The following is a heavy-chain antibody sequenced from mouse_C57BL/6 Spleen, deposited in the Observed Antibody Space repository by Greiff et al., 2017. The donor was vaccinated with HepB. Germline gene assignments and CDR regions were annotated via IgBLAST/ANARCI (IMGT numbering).Heavy chain of an antibody. CDR2: IYPGDGDT. CDR1: GYAFSSSW. Sequence: VQLQQSGPELVKPGASVKISCKASGYAFSSSWMNWVKQRPGKGLEWIGRIYPGDGDTNYNGKFKGKATLTADKSSSTAYMQLSSLTSEDSAVYFCGTVSFDYWGQGTTLTVSS. D-gene: IGHD1-1*01. CDR3: GTVSFDY. V-gene: IGHV1-82*01. J-gene: IGHJ2*01.